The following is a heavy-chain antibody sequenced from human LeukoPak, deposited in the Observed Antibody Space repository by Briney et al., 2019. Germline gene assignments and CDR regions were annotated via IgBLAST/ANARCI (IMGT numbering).Heavy chain of an antibody. CDR1: GFTFRNYA. Sequence: GGSLRLSCAASGFTFRNYAMSWVRQAPGKGLQWVSSLSGSGGATFYAGSVQGRFTIFRDNSENTLYLQLNSLRDEDTAVYYCERHSRSLRLGEAGLTDYWGQGTLVTVSS. J-gene: IGHJ4*02. V-gene: IGHV3-23*01. D-gene: IGHD3-16*01. CDR3: ERHSRSLRLGEAGLTDY. CDR2: LSGSGGAT.